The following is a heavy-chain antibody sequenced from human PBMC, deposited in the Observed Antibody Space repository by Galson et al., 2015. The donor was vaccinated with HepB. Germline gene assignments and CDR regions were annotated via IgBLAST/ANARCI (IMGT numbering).Heavy chain of an antibody. CDR1: GYTFTSYY. D-gene: IGHD2-15*01. J-gene: IGHJ6*02. Sequence: SVKVSCKASGYTFTSYYMHWVRQAPGQGLEWMGIVNPSGGSTSYAQKFQGRVTMTRDTSTSTVYMELSSLRSEDTAVYYCAREAEAQDLVVHPYYYYGMDVWGQGTTVTVSS. CDR3: AREAEAQDLVVHPYYYYGMDV. CDR2: VNPSGGST. V-gene: IGHV1-46*01.